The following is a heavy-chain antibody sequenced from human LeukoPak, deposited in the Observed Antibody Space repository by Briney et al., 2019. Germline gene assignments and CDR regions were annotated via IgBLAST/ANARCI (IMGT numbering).Heavy chain of an antibody. CDR1: GFTFHNYA. V-gene: IGHV3-23*01. J-gene: IGHJ4*02. Sequence: GGSLRLSCAALSGFTFHNYAMTWVRQAPGEGLEWVSTIGGGGGDTYYADSVKGRFTISRDNSKNTLYPQMNSLRADDTAVYFCAKAVRGYLWYFDYWGQGTLVSVSS. CDR3: AKAVRGYLWYFDY. CDR2: IGGGGGDT. D-gene: IGHD2-2*03.